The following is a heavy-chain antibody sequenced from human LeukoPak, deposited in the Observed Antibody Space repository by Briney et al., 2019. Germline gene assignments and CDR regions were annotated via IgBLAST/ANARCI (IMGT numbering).Heavy chain of an antibody. D-gene: IGHD2/OR15-2a*01. CDR3: AREWAGIFGSS. CDR1: GYTFTSYY. Sequence: ASVKVSCKASGYTFTSYYMHWVRQAPGQGLEWMGIINPSGGSTNYAQKFQGRVTMTRDTSTSTVYMKLSSLRSEDTAMYYCAREWAGIFGSSWGQGTLVTVSS. J-gene: IGHJ5*02. CDR2: INPSGGST. V-gene: IGHV1-46*01.